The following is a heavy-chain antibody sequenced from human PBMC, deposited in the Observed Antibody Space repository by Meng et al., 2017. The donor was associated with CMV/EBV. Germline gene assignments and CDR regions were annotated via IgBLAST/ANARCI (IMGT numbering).Heavy chain of an antibody. V-gene: IGHV3-21*01. CDR1: GFTFSSYS. CDR2: ISGSSSYI. D-gene: IGHD2-2*01. J-gene: IGHJ4*02. CDR3: ARGPYCSSTSCTYYFDY. Sequence: GGSLRLSCAASGFTFSSYSMNWVRQAPGKGLEWVSSISGSSSYIYYADSVKGRFTISRDNAKNSLYLQMNSLRAEDTAVYYCARGPYCSSTSCTYYFDYWGQGTLVTVSS.